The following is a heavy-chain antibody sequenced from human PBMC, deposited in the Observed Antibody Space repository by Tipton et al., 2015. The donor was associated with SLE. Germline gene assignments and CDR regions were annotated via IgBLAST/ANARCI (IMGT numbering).Heavy chain of an antibody. CDR1: GYTFSIYW. CDR2: FYPSESAS. Sequence: QSGAEVKKSGESLKISCKASGYTFSIYWIAWVRQTPVKGLEWMGIFYPSESASRYSPSFQGQVTISADTSTSTAYLQWDSLKVSDTGVYYCARADTFYSSFHIWGQGTMVTVSS. J-gene: IGHJ3*02. D-gene: IGHD2/OR15-2a*01. CDR3: ARADTFYSSFHI. V-gene: IGHV5-51*03.